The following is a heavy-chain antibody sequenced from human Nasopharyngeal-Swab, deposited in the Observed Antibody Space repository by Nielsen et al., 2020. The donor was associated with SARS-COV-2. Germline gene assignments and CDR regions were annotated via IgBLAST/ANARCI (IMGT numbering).Heavy chain of an antibody. D-gene: IGHD6-19*01. CDR2: ISSSSSYI. V-gene: IGHV3-21*01. J-gene: IGHJ3*02. CDR3: ARILYSSGWAPIDAFDI. CDR1: GFTFSSYS. Sequence: GGSLRLSCAASGFTFSSYSMNWVRQAPGKGLEWVSSISSSSSYIYYADSVKGRFTISRDNAKNSLYLQMNSLRAEDTAAYYCARILYSSGWAPIDAFDIWGQGTMVTVSS.